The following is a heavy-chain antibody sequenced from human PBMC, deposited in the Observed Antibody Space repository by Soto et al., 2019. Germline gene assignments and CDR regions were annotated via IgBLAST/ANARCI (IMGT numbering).Heavy chain of an antibody. CDR2: ISYDGSNK. D-gene: IGHD3-16*01. CDR3: AKGGGNSGHKFYRESAS. Sequence: PGGSLRLSCAASGFTFSSSGMHWVRQAPGKGLEWVAVISYDGSNKYYADSVKGRFTISRDNSKNTLYLQMNSLRAEDTAVYYIAKGGGNSGHKFYRESASGGQGPWVPVSS. V-gene: IGHV3-30*18. J-gene: IGHJ4*02. CDR1: GFTFSSSG.